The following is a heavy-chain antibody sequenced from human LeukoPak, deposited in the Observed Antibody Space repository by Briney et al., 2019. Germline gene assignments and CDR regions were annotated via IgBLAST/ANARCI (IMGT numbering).Heavy chain of an antibody. D-gene: IGHD3-9*01. CDR2: IIPIFGTA. Sequence: SVKVSCKASGGTFSSYDISWVRQAPGQGLEWMGGIIPIFGTANYAQKFQGRVTITADKSTSTAYMELSSLRSEDTAVYYCARGMNYDILIDAFDTWGQGKMLTVSS. CDR3: ARGMNYDILIDAFDT. V-gene: IGHV1-69*06. CDR1: GGTFSSYD. J-gene: IGHJ3*02.